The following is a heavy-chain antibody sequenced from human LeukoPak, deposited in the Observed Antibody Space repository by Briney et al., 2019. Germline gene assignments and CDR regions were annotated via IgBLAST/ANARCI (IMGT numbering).Heavy chain of an antibody. V-gene: IGHV3-49*04. Sequence: GGSLRLSCAASGFTFSSYAMSWVRQAPGKGLEWVGFIRSKAYGGTTEYAASVKGRFTISRDDSKSIAYLQMNSLKTEDTAVYYCTSNLWFGELFPNFDYWGQGTLVTVSS. J-gene: IGHJ4*02. D-gene: IGHD3-10*01. CDR1: GFTFSSYA. CDR3: TSNLWFGELFPNFDY. CDR2: IRSKAYGGTT.